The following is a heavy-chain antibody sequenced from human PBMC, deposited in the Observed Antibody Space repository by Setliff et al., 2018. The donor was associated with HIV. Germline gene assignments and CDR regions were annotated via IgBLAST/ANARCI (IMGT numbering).Heavy chain of an antibody. CDR2: IYTSGST. CDR3: ARDEFKNGLDY. V-gene: IGHV4-61*02. CDR1: GGSISSGSYY. D-gene: IGHD1-1*01. Sequence: SETLSLTCTVSGGSISSGSYYWSWIRQPAGKGLEWIGRIYTSGSTNYNPSLKSRVTISVDTSKNQFSLKLSSVTAADTAVYYCARDEFKNGLDYWGQGTRVTVSS. J-gene: IGHJ4*02.